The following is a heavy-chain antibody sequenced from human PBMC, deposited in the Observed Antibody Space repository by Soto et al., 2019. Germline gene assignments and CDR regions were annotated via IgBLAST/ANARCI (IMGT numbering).Heavy chain of an antibody. CDR2: ISSSSGYI. CDR1: GFTFSSHS. D-gene: IGHD2-15*01. J-gene: IGHJ4*02. CDR3: AREYCSGGSCRLDY. V-gene: IGHV3-21*01. Sequence: VQLVESGGGLVKPGGSLRLSCAASGFTFSSHSMNWVRQAPGKGLEWVSYISSSSGYIYYADSVKGRFTISRDNAKNSLYLQMNSLRAEDTAVYYCAREYCSGGSCRLDYWGQGTLVTVSS.